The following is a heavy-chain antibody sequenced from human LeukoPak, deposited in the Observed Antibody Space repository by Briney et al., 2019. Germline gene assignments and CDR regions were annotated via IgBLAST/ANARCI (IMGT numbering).Heavy chain of an antibody. CDR1: GGSISSSSYY. CDR3: ARRFGVVIKSFDY. J-gene: IGHJ4*02. Sequence: SETLSLTCTVSGGSISSSSYYWGWIRQPPGKGLEWIGSIYYSGSTYYNPSLKSRVTISVDTSKNQFSLKLSSVTAADTAVYYCARRFGVVIKSFDYWGQGTLVTVSS. V-gene: IGHV4-39*01. D-gene: IGHD3-3*01. CDR2: IYYSGST.